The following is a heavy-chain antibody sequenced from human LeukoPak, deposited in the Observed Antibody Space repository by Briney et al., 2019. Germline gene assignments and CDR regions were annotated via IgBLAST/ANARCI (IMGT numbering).Heavy chain of an antibody. CDR3: AKEYVGSLFYYGMDV. V-gene: IGHV4-39*02. J-gene: IGHJ6*02. Sequence: SETLSLTCTVSGGSFSSSSYFWGWIRQPPGKGLEWNGTISYSGSTYYNPSLKSRVTISVDTSKNQFSLKLRSVTAADTAVYYCAKEYVGSLFYYGMDVWGQGTTLTVSS. CDR2: ISYSGST. D-gene: IGHD1-26*01. CDR1: GGSFSSSSYF.